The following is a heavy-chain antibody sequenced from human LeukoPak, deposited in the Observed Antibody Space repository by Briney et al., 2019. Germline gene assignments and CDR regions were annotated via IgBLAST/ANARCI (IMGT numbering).Heavy chain of an antibody. CDR1: GGSFSGYY. CDR3: ARGLNYGDYVRYNWFDP. CDR2: INHSGST. J-gene: IGHJ5*02. Sequence: SETLSLTCAVYGGSFSGYYWSWIRQPPGKGLEWIGEINHSGSTNYNPSLKSRVTISVDTSKNQFSLKLSSVTAADTAVYYCARGLNYGDYVRYNWFDPWGQGTLVTVSS. D-gene: IGHD4-17*01. V-gene: IGHV4-34*01.